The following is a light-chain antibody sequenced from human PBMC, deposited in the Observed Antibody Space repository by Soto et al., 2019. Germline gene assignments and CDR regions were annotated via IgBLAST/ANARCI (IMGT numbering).Light chain of an antibody. CDR1: QDIRNY. Sequence: DIPMTQSPSSLSASVGDRVTMTCRASQDIRNYGAWYQQKPGEVPKLLIYAASTLQSGVPARFSGGGFGTDFTLTISSLRPEDVATYYCQRYHSALLTFGPGTKVDLK. CDR3: QRYHSALLT. J-gene: IGKJ3*01. CDR2: AAS. V-gene: IGKV1-27*01.